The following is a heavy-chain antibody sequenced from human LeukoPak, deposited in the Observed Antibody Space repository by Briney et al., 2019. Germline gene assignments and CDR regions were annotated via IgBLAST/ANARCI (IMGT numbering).Heavy chain of an antibody. V-gene: IGHV4-34*01. Sequence: SETLSLTCAVYGGSFSGYYWSWIRQPPGKGLEWIGEINHSGSTNYNLSLKSRVTISVDTSKNQFSLKLSSVTAADTAVYYCAINYYYDSSGYYYGMDVWGQGTTVTVSS. CDR1: GGSFSGYY. CDR2: INHSGST. D-gene: IGHD3-22*01. CDR3: AINYYYDSSGYYYGMDV. J-gene: IGHJ6*02.